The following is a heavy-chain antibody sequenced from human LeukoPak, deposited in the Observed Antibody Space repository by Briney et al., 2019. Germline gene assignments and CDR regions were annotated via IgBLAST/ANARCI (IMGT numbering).Heavy chain of an antibody. CDR1: GFTVSSNY. CDR2: INGSGDAT. Sequence: GGSLRLSCAASGFTVSSNYMSWVRQAPGKGLEWVSSINGSGDATLYADSVMGRFTISRDNAKNTVSLQMNNLRAEDTAVYYCAKSDCGSDGCKLLNCWGQGTLVTASS. J-gene: IGHJ4*02. CDR3: AKSDCGSDGCKLLNC. V-gene: IGHV3-23*01. D-gene: IGHD3-10*01.